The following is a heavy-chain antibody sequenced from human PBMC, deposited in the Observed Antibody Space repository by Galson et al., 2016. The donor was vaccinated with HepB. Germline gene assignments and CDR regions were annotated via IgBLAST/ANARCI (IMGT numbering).Heavy chain of an antibody. CDR1: GGPVSSGDYC. J-gene: IGHJ4*02. CDR2: LSSGGIT. V-gene: IGHV4-61*08. Sequence: SETLSLTCAVAGGPVSSGDYCWHWIRQPPGKGLEWIGCLSSGGITHRNPSLKSRVTLSRNTSKNQFSLRLNSVTAADPAMYYCAREELLWSGELTEGEGYFVCWGQGILVTVSS. D-gene: IGHD3-10*01. CDR3: AREELLWSGELTEGEGYFVC.